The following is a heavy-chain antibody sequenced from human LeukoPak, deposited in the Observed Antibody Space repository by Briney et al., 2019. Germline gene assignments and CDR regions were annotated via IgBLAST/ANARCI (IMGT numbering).Heavy chain of an antibody. D-gene: IGHD1-26*01. CDR3: ARVPREGHDNWFDP. CDR1: GFTFSSHS. J-gene: IGHJ5*02. CDR2: ISGSSSII. Sequence: GGSLRLSCVASGFTFSSHSMNWVRQAPGKGLEWVSYISGSSSIIHYADSVKGRFTISREDAKNFLFLQMNSLSPEDTAVYYCARVPREGHDNWFDPWGQGTLVTVSS. V-gene: IGHV3-48*01.